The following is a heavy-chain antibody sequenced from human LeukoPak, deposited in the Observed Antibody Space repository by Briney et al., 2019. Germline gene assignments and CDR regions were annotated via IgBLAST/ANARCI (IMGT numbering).Heavy chain of an antibody. J-gene: IGHJ3*02. V-gene: IGHV4-59*04. CDR3: ARHKYSSGWPPEGAFDI. CDR1: GVSLSSYY. D-gene: IGHD6-19*01. CDR2: IYYSGST. Sequence: SETLSLTCTVSGVSLSSYYWSWIRQPPGKGLEWIGRIYYSGSTYYNPSLKSRVTISVDTSTNQFSLKLSSVTAADTAVYYCARHKYSSGWPPEGAFDIWGQGTMVTVSS.